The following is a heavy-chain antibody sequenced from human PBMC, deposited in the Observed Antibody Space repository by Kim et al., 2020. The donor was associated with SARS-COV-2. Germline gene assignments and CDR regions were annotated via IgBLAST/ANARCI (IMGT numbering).Heavy chain of an antibody. Sequence: SETLSLTCAVYGGSFSGYYWSWIRQPPGKGLEWIGEINHSGSTNYNPSLKSRVTISVDTSKNQFSLKLSSVTAADTAVYYCARGSELYSSSWYLRLYFDYWGQGTLVTVSS. CDR3: ARGSELYSSSWYLRLYFDY. CDR2: INHSGST. D-gene: IGHD6-13*01. CDR1: GGSFSGYY. J-gene: IGHJ4*02. V-gene: IGHV4-34*01.